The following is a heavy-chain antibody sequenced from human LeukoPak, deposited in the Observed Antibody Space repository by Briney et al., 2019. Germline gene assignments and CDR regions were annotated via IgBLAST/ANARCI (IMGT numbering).Heavy chain of an antibody. V-gene: IGHV4-59*01. J-gene: IGHJ6*03. D-gene: IGHD6-13*01. CDR2: IYYSGST. Sequence: SETLSLTCTVSGGSISSYYWSWIRQPPGKGLEWIGYIYYSGSTNYNPSLKSRVTISVDTSTNQFSLKLSSVTAADTAVYYCARYSSSWYGYYYYYMDVWGKGTTVTVSS. CDR3: ARYSSSWYGYYYYYMDV. CDR1: GGSISSYY.